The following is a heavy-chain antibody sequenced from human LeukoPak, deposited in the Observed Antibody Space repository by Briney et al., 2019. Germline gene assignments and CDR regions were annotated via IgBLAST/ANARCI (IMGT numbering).Heavy chain of an antibody. CDR3: ASKGRNDYGDYLFGMDV. CDR1: GGTFSSYA. CDR2: IIPILGIA. D-gene: IGHD4-17*01. J-gene: IGHJ6*02. Sequence: GSSVKVSCKAPGGTFSSYAISWVRQAPGQGLEWMGRIIPILGIANYAQKFQGRVTITADKSTSTAYMELSSLRSEDTAVYYCASKGRNDYGDYLFGMDVWGQGTTVTVSS. V-gene: IGHV1-69*04.